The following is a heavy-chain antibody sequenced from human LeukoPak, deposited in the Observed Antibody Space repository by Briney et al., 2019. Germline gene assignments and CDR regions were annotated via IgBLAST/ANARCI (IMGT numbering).Heavy chain of an antibody. CDR2: ITGGSVTI. J-gene: IGHJ4*02. Sequence: GGSLRLSCAASGFTFTSSTINWVRQAPGKGLEWVSFITGGSVTIYYADSVKGPFSISRDKSKNTLYMQMSSVRDEDTALYYCARAYYDIGGYYSFDYWGQGSLVTVSS. V-gene: IGHV3-48*02. CDR1: GFTFTSST. CDR3: ARAYYDIGGYYSFDY. D-gene: IGHD3-22*01.